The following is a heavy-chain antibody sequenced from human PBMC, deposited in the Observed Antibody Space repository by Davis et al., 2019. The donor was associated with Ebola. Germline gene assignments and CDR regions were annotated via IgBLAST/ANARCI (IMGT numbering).Heavy chain of an antibody. J-gene: IGHJ3*02. Sequence: ASVKVSCKASGYTFTSYDINWVRQATGQGLEWMGWMNPNSGHTGNAQKFQGRVTMTRNTSISTAYMELSSLRSEDAAVYYCARGHNWNDARLYAFDIWGQGTMVTVSS. CDR3: ARGHNWNDARLYAFDI. D-gene: IGHD1-1*01. V-gene: IGHV1-8*01. CDR2: MNPNSGHT. CDR1: GYTFTSYD.